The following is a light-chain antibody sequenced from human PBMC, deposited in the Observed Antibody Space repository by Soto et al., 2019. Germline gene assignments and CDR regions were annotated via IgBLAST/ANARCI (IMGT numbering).Light chain of an antibody. CDR3: AAWDDSLNGVV. CDR2: SNN. Sequence: QSVLTQPPSASGTPGQRVTISCSGSSSNIGSNTVNWYQHLPGTAPKLLIYSNNQRPSGVPDRFSGSKSGTSASLAISGLQSEDEADYYCAAWDDSLNGVVFGGGPKLTVL. V-gene: IGLV1-44*01. CDR1: SSNIGSNT. J-gene: IGLJ2*01.